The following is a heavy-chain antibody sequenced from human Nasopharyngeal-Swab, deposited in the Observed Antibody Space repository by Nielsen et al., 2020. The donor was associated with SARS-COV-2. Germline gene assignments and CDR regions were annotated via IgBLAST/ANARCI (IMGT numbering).Heavy chain of an antibody. V-gene: IGHV3-74*01. CDR3: ARAGEYRFDY. CDR2: LNGDATTV. CDR1: GFTFSSSW. D-gene: IGHD7-27*01. Sequence: GESLKISCAGSGFTFSSSWLHWVRQALGEGLVWVARLNGDATTVDYADSVKGRFTISRDNAKNTLYLQMNGLRDEDTAIYYCARAGEYRFDYWGQGTLVTVSS. J-gene: IGHJ4*02.